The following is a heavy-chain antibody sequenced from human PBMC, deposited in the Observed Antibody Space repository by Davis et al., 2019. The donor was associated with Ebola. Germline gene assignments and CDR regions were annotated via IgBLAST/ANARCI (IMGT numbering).Heavy chain of an antibody. V-gene: IGHV3-74*01. CDR2: INSDGSST. Sequence: GESLKISCPASGFIFSSAWMNWVRQAPGKGLVWVSRINSDGSSTSYADSVKGRFTISRDNAKNTLYLQMNSLRAEDTAVYYCARDAYGCSSTSCYYYYGMDVWGQGTTVTVSS. D-gene: IGHD2-2*01. J-gene: IGHJ6*02. CDR1: GFIFSSAW. CDR3: ARDAYGCSSTSCYYYYGMDV.